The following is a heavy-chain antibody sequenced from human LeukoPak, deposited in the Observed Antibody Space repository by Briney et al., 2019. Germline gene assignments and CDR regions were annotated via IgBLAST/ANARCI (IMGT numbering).Heavy chain of an antibody. CDR3: ARDSAGGSSGWGGGYYFDY. D-gene: IGHD6-19*01. CDR1: GFTFSSYS. CDR2: ISSSSSYI. J-gene: IGHJ4*02. V-gene: IGHV3-21*01. Sequence: KPGGSLRLSCAASGFTFSSYSMNWVRQAPGKGLEWVSSISSSSSYIYYADSVKGRFTISRDNAKNSLYLQMNSLRAEDTAVYYCARDSAGGSSGWGGGYYFDYWGQGTLVTVSS.